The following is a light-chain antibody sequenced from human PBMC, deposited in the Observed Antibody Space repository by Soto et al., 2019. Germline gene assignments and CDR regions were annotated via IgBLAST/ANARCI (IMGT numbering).Light chain of an antibody. CDR3: QQYNSYSPLT. Sequence: DIQMTQSPSSLSASVGDRVTISCRASERISDYLAWYQQKPGKAPKLLINTASSLRSGVPSRFSGSGSGTDFTLTIDSLQPDDFATYYCQQYNSYSPLTFGGGTKVDI. V-gene: IGKV1-39*01. J-gene: IGKJ4*01. CDR1: ERISDY. CDR2: TAS.